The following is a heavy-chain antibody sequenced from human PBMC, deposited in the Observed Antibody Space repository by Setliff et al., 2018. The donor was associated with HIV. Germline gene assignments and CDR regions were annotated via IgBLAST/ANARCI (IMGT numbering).Heavy chain of an antibody. Sequence: ASVKVSCKASGYTFTTYGISWVRQAPGQGLEWMGWISAYNDNTNYAQKLQGRVTMTTDISTTTAYMELRSLRSDDTAVYYCARSLIIAAAVNDYWGQGTLVTVSS. V-gene: IGHV1-18*04. J-gene: IGHJ4*02. CDR3: ARSLIIAAAVNDY. D-gene: IGHD6-13*01. CDR1: GYTFTTYG. CDR2: ISAYNDNT.